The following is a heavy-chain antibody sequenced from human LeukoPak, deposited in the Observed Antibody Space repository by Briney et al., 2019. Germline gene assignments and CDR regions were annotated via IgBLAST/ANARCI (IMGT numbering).Heavy chain of an antibody. Sequence: TSETLSLTCAVYGGSFSGYYWSWIRQPPGKGLEWIGEINHSGSTNYNPSLKSRVTISVDTSKNQFSLKLSSVTAADTAVYHCARLLAGCPGGRCRAHFDYWGQGTLVTVSS. CDR1: GGSFSGYY. CDR3: ARLLAGCPGGRCRAHFDY. V-gene: IGHV4-34*01. J-gene: IGHJ4*02. CDR2: INHSGST. D-gene: IGHD2-15*01.